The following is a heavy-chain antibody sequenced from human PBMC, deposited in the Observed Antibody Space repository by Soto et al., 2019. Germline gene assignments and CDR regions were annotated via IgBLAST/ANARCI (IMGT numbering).Heavy chain of an antibody. Sequence: QVRLDQSGAEMKKPGSSVKVSCRSSGGTFSTYSFSWVRQAPGQGLALMGGIIPVFGSAKYAQSSQGRVTNTADESTSTVFLELTSLTFEDTAIYYCAGDGGYRAYEPSHFFDSWGQGTLVTVSS. J-gene: IGHJ4*02. CDR1: GGTFSTYS. CDR3: AGDGGYRAYEPSHFFDS. D-gene: IGHD5-12*01. V-gene: IGHV1-69*01. CDR2: IIPVFGSA.